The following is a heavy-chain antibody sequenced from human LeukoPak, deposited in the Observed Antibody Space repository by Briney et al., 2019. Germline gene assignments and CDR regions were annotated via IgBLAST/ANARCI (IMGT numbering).Heavy chain of an antibody. CDR1: GFTFSSYA. Sequence: PGGSLRLSCAASGFTFSSYAMSWVRQAPGKGLEWVPAISGSGGSTYYADSVKGRFTISRDNSKNTLYLQMNSLRAEDTAVYYCAKDYYDSSGYWYYFDYWGQGTLVTVSS. J-gene: IGHJ4*02. D-gene: IGHD3-22*01. CDR3: AKDYYDSSGYWYYFDY. V-gene: IGHV3-23*01. CDR2: ISGSGGST.